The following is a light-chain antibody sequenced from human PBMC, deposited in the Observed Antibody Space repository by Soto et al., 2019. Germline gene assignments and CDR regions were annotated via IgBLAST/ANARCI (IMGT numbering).Light chain of an antibody. CDR2: DAM. J-gene: IGKJ2*01. V-gene: IGKV3-11*01. Sequence: EIGLTQSPATLSLAPGETATLSCRAIQSVSAYLAWYQQKPGQAPRLLIYDAMHRATGIPPRFSGSGSGTDFTLTIRSLEPEDFALYFCQQRSNWSPPYTFGQGTKLEIK. CDR1: QSVSAY. CDR3: QQRSNWSPPYT.